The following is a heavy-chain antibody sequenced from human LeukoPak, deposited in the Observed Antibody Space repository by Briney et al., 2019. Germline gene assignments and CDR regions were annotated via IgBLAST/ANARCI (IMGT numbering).Heavy chain of an antibody. D-gene: IGHD3-3*01. CDR3: ARDFWSGYSIDY. J-gene: IGHJ4*02. Sequence: PGGSLRLSCAASGFTFSTYTMNWVRQAPGKGLEWVSYISSSSSYIYYADSVKGRFTISRDNAKNSLYLQMNSLRAEDTAVYYCARDFWSGYSIDYWGQGTLVTVSS. V-gene: IGHV3-21*01. CDR1: GFTFSTYT. CDR2: ISSSSSYI.